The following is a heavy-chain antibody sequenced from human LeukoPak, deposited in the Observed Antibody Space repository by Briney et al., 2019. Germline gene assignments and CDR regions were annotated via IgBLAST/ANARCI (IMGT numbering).Heavy chain of an antibody. D-gene: IGHD3-9*01. CDR2: ISWNSGSI. CDR1: GFTFDDYA. CDR3: AKGGDYDILTGYPFDY. J-gene: IGHJ4*02. Sequence: GGSLRLSCAASGFTFDDYAMHWVRQAPGKGLEWVSGISWNSGSIGYADSVKGRFTISRDNAKNSLYLQMNNLRAEDTALYYCAKGGDYDILTGYPFDYWGQGTLVTVSS. V-gene: IGHV3-9*01.